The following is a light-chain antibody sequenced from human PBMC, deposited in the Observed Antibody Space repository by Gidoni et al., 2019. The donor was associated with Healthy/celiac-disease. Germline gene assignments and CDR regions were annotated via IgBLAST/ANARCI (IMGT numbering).Light chain of an antibody. V-gene: IGKV1-39*01. CDR1: QSISSY. J-gene: IGKJ1*01. Sequence: DIQMTQSPSSLSASVGDRVTITCRASQSISSYLHWSQQKPGKAPKLLIYAASSLQSGVPSRFSGSGSGTDFTLTISSLQPEDFATYYCQQSYSTLWTFGQGTKVEIK. CDR3: QQSYSTLWT. CDR2: AAS.